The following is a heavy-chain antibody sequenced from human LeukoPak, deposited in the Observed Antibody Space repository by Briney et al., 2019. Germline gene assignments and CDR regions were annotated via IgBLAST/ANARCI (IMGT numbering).Heavy chain of an antibody. V-gene: IGHV3-30*18. CDR1: GFTFSSYG. CDR2: IAYDGSNK. D-gene: IGHD7-27*01. Sequence: PGRSLRLSCAASGFTFSSYGMHWVRQAPGKGLEWVAVIAYDGSNKYYGDSVKGRFTISRDNSKNTLYLQMDSLRGEDTAVYCCAKDLGIEGYYFGMDVWGQGTTVTVSS. CDR3: AKDLGIEGYYFGMDV. J-gene: IGHJ6*02.